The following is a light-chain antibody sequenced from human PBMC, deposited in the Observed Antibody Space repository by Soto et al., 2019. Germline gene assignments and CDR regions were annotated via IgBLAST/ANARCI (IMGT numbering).Light chain of an antibody. CDR3: SSYTSSSTPVV. CDR2: EVS. J-gene: IGLJ2*01. V-gene: IGLV2-14*01. CDR1: SSDVGGYNY. Sequence: QSALTQPASVSGSPGQSITISCTGTSSDVGGYNYFSWYQQHPGKAPKLMIYEVSNRPSGVSNRFSGSKSGNTASLTISGLQAEDGADYYCSSYTSSSTPVVFGGGTKVTVL.